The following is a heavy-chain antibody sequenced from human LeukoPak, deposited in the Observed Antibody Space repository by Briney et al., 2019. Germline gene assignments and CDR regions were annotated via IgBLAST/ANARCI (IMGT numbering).Heavy chain of an antibody. CDR3: ARDLPYDILTGEDAFDI. J-gene: IGHJ3*02. CDR1: GYTFTSYG. D-gene: IGHD3-9*01. V-gene: IGHV1-18*01. CDR2: ISAYNGNT. Sequence: ASVKVSCKASGYTFTSYGISWVRQAPGQGLEWMGWISAYNGNTNYAQKLQGRVTMTTDTSTSTAYMELRSLRFDDTAVYYCARDLPYDILTGEDAFDIWGQGTMVTVSS.